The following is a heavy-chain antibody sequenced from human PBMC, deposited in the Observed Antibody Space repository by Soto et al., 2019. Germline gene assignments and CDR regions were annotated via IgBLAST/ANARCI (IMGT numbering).Heavy chain of an antibody. CDR2: IKPANGNT. D-gene: IGHD3-16*02. CDR3: TRSAISPYGGLIGPFDY. Sequence: QVQLAQSGAEGRKPGVSVRVSCEATGYTFTAYAMHWVRQAPGQSLEWMGWIKPANGNTKYSQKFQGRLIITSDTSANTMYMELSSLTSEDTAMYYCTRSAISPYGGLIGPFDYWGQGNLVTVSS. V-gene: IGHV1-3*01. J-gene: IGHJ4*02. CDR1: GYTFTAYA.